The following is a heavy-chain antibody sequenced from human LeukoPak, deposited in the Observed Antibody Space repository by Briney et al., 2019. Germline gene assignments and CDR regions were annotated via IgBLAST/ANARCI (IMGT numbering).Heavy chain of an antibody. CDR2: IYWDDDK. J-gene: IGHJ5*02. CDR3: AHRQDSSYPFDP. V-gene: IGHV2-5*02. D-gene: IGHD6-13*01. CDR1: GFSLSTSGVG. Sequence: SGPSLAQPTPPLTLTCTFSGFSLSTSGVGVGWIRQSPGKALEWLALIYWDDDKRYSPSLKSRLTITKDTSENQVILTMTNMDPVDTATYYCAHRQDSSYPFDPWGQGTLVTVSS.